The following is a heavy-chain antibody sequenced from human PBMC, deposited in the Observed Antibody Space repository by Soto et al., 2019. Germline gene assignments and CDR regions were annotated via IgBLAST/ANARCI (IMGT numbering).Heavy chain of an antibody. Sequence: SETLSLTCTVSGGSISSSSYYWGWIRQPPGKGLEWIGSIYYSGSTYYNPSLKSRVTISVDTSKNQFSLKLRSVTAADTAVYYCAINSGIPTWRAQGTLVTGSS. CDR1: GGSISSSSYY. V-gene: IGHV4-39*01. CDR2: IYYSGST. J-gene: IGHJ4*02. CDR3: AINSGIPTW. D-gene: IGHD1-26*01.